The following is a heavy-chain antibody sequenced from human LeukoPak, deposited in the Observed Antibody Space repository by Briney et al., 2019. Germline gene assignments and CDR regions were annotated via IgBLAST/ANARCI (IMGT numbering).Heavy chain of an antibody. CDR3: ASHLRYSSGWYGGWFDP. V-gene: IGHV1-18*01. D-gene: IGHD6-19*01. Sequence: ASMKVSCKASGCTFTSYGISWVRQAPGQGLEWMGWISAYDGNTNYAQKLQGRLTMTTDTSTSTAYMELRSLRSDDTAVYYCASHLRYSSGWYGGWFDPWGQGTLVTVSS. CDR2: ISAYDGNT. J-gene: IGHJ5*02. CDR1: GCTFTSYG.